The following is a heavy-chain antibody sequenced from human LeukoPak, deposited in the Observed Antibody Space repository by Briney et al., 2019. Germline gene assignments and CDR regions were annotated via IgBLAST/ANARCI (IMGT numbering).Heavy chain of an antibody. V-gene: IGHV1-2*02. J-gene: IGHJ4*02. Sequence: ASVKVSCKASGYTFTGYYMHWVRQAPGQGLEWMGWINPNSGGTNYAQKFQGRVTMTEDTSTDTAYMELSSLRSEDTAVYYCATTSPDSWELPTLYYFDYWGQGTLVTVSS. CDR1: GYTFTGYY. CDR2: INPNSGGT. D-gene: IGHD1-26*01. CDR3: ATTSPDSWELPTLYYFDY.